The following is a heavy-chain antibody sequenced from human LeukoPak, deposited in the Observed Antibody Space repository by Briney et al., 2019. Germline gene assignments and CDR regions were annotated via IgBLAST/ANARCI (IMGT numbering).Heavy chain of an antibody. J-gene: IGHJ4*02. CDR2: INPTSGGT. Sequence: ASVKVSCKASGYTFTGYYIHWVRQAPGQGLEWMGWINPTSGGTKYAQKFQGRVTMTRDTSTSTAYMELSRLRADDTAVFYCARGGSAWDNPFDYWGQGTLVTVSS. CDR3: ARGGSAWDNPFDY. CDR1: GYTFTGYY. D-gene: IGHD6-19*01. V-gene: IGHV1-2*02.